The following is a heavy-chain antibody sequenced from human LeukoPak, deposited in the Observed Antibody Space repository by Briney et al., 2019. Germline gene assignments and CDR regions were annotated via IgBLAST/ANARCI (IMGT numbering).Heavy chain of an antibody. CDR1: GFTFSSYA. J-gene: IGHJ6*03. D-gene: IGHD2-15*01. Sequence: GGSLRLSCAASGFTFSSYAMSWVRQAPGKGLEWVSAISGSGGSTYYADCVKGRFTIARDNSKNTLYLQMNSLRAEDTAVYYCAKGSVVAATGSSNYYMDVWGKGTTVTVPS. CDR3: AKGSVVAATGSSNYYMDV. CDR2: ISGSGGST. V-gene: IGHV3-23*01.